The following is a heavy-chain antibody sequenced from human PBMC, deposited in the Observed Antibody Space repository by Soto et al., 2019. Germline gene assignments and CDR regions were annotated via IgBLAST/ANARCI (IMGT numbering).Heavy chain of an antibody. CDR3: ARGYCTSSACHWNFDY. D-gene: IGHD2-8*02. CDR1: GFTFSSYE. J-gene: IGHJ4*02. Sequence: PGGSLRLSCAASGFTFSSYEMNWVRQAPGEGLEWVSDITSTGSTRYYADSVKGRFTISRDNAKNSLYLQMNSLRAEDTAVYYCARGYCTSSACHWNFDYWGQGTLVTVSS. CDR2: ITSTGSTR. V-gene: IGHV3-48*03.